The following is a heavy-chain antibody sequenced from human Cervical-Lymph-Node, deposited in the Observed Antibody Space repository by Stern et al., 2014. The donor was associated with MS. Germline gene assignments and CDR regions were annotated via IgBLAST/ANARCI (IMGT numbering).Heavy chain of an antibody. D-gene: IGHD5/OR15-5a*01. CDR2: IYSTGRV. J-gene: IGHJ5*01. CDR1: GGSISSGSHY. CDR3: AREWIYEVSWFDS. Sequence: QVQLQESGPGLVKPSQTLSLTCTVSGGSISSGSHYWSWIRQPAGKGLEWVGRIYSTGRVDYNPSFKGRVTMSVDTSKDQFSLDLRSVTAADTAMYYCAREWIYEVSWFDSWGQGSLVIVSS. V-gene: IGHV4-61*02.